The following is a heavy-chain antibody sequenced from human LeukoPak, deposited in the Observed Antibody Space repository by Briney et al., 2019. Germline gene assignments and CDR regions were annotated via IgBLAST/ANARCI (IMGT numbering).Heavy chain of an antibody. CDR2: IYYSGST. CDR3: ARGYTTMDDY. Sequence: SETLSLTCTVSGYSISSGYYWGWIRQPPEKGLEWIGTIYYSGSTFYNPSLRSRVTISLDTSKNQFSLNLSSVTAADTAVYYCARGYTTMDDYWGQEPWSPSPQ. V-gene: IGHV4-38-2*02. CDR1: GYSISSGYY. D-gene: IGHD5-18*01. J-gene: IGHJ4*01.